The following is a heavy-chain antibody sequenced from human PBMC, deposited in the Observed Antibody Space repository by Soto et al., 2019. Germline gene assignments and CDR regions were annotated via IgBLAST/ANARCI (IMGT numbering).Heavy chain of an antibody. V-gene: IGHV3-23*01. Sequence: EVQLLESGGGLVQPGGSLRLSCAASGFTFSSYAMSWVRQAPGKGLEWVSAISGSGGSTYYADSVKGRFTISRDNSKNTLYLKMNSLRAEDTAVYYCANIEYSSSSYYYGMDVWGQGTTVTVSS. D-gene: IGHD6-6*01. CDR3: ANIEYSSSSYYYGMDV. CDR2: ISGSGGST. J-gene: IGHJ6*02. CDR1: GFTFSSYA.